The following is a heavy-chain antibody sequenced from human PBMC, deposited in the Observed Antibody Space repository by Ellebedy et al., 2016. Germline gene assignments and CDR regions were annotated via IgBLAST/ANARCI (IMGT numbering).Heavy chain of an antibody. CDR1: GGSISSYY. J-gene: IGHJ5*02. CDR3: ARHLGGGSSWYDGVDWFDP. CDR2: IYYSGST. V-gene: IGHV4-59*08. Sequence: SETLSLTCTVSGGSISSYYWSWIRQPPGKGLEWIGYIYYSGSTNYNPSLKSRVTISVDTSKNQFSLKLSSVTAADTAVYYCARHLGGGSSWYDGVDWFDPWGQGTLVTVSS. D-gene: IGHD6-13*01.